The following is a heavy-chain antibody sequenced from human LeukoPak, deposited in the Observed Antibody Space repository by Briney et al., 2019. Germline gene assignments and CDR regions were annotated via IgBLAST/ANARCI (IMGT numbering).Heavy chain of an antibody. CDR2: INQDGSEK. V-gene: IGHV3-7*01. J-gene: IGHJ4*02. D-gene: IGHD4-23*01. CDR1: GFTFSNYW. CDR3: ARDTPFGYVYGGKSVGHYFDY. Sequence: QSGGSLRLSCAASGFTFSNYWMNWVRQAPGKGLEWVANINQDGSEKYFVDSVKGRFTISRDNAKDSLFLLMNSLRAEDTALYYCARDTPFGYVYGGKSVGHYFDYWGQGTLVTVSS.